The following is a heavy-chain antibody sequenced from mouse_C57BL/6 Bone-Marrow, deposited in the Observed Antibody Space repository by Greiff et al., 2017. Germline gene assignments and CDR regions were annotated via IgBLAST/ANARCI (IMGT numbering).Heavy chain of an antibody. V-gene: IGHV1-81*01. J-gene: IGHJ3*01. Sequence: QVQLQQSGAELARPGASVKLSCKASGYTFTSYGISWVKQRTGKGLEWIGEIYPRSGNTYYNEKFKGKATLTADKSSSTAYMGLRSLTSEDSAVFFCARSRLRYGFAYWGQGTLVTVSA. CDR3: ARSRLRYGFAY. CDR2: IYPRSGNT. D-gene: IGHD1-1*01. CDR1: GYTFTSYG.